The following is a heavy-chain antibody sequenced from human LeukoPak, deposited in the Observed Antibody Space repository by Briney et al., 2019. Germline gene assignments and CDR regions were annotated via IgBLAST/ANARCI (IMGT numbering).Heavy chain of an antibody. CDR1: GFTFSDYY. Sequence: GGSLRLSCAASGFTFSDYYMSWIRQAPGKGLEWVSYISSSGSTIYYAGSVKGRFTISRDNAKNSLYLQMNSLRAEDTAVYYCARDYDSSGYYATLDYWGQGTLVTVSS. CDR2: ISSSGSTI. D-gene: IGHD3-22*01. CDR3: ARDYDSSGYYATLDY. V-gene: IGHV3-11*04. J-gene: IGHJ4*02.